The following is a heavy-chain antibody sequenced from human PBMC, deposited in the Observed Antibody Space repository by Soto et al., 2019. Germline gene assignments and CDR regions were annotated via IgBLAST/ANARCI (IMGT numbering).Heavy chain of an antibody. D-gene: IGHD3-10*01. CDR3: ASSSFLRSGDLLTGLDV. Sequence: SQTLSVTCALTAGSISRGPYFSRLFRRPPRKGLEWIREVNPSGTSNYNPSIKSQAIISVDTSKNHFSLKLTSVTAEDTALYFCASSSFLRSGDLLTGLDVCGQGTTVTASS. J-gene: IGHJ6*02. V-gene: IGHV4-30-2*01. CDR2: VNPSGTS. CDR1: AGSISRGPYF.